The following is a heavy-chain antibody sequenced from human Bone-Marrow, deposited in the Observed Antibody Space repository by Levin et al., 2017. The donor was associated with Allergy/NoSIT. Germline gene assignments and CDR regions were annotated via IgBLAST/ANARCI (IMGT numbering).Heavy chain of an antibody. V-gene: IGHV3-30-3*01. D-gene: IGHD3-22*01. CDR1: GFTFSSYA. J-gene: IGHJ3*02. CDR3: ARAPSYYYDSSGYYHEDAFDI. Sequence: GGSLRLSCAASGFTFSSYAMHWVRQAPGKGLEWVAVISYDGSNKYYADSVKGRFTISRDNSKNTLYLQMNSLRAEDTAVYYCARAPSYYYDSSGYYHEDAFDIWGQGTMVTVSS. CDR2: ISYDGSNK.